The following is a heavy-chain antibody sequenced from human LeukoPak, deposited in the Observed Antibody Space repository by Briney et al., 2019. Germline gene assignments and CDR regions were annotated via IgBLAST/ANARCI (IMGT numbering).Heavy chain of an antibody. Sequence: GGSLRLCCTVSGFPFNDYVIHWVRQAPGKGLEWVALISYDGSKRYHADSVKGRFTISRDDSKNTLYLQMNSLTAEDTALYYCARDYSGNYCFDYWGQGTLVTVSS. CDR1: GFPFNDYV. V-gene: IGHV3-30*03. J-gene: IGHJ4*02. D-gene: IGHD1-26*01. CDR2: ISYDGSKR. CDR3: ARDYSGNYCFDY.